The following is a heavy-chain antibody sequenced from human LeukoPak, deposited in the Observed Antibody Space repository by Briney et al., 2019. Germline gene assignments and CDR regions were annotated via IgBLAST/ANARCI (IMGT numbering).Heavy chain of an antibody. V-gene: IGHV3-43*01. CDR2: ISWDGGST. CDR1: GFTFDDYT. J-gene: IGHJ5*02. CDR3: AKDPVLRFLGINWFDP. D-gene: IGHD3-3*01. Sequence: GGSLRLSCAASGFTFDDYTMHGVRQAPGKGLEWVSLISWDGGSTYYADSLKGRFTISRDNSKNSLYLQMNSLRTEDTALYYCAKDPVLRFLGINWFDPWGQGTLVTVSS.